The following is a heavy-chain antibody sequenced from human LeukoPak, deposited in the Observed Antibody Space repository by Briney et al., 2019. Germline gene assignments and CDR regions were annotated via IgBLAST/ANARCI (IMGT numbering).Heavy chain of an antibody. V-gene: IGHV3-48*01. D-gene: IGHD6-6*01. CDR3: AREYSSSSGRAFDI. Sequence: GGSLRLSCAASGFTFSSYSMNWVRQAPGKGLEWVSYINSSSAAIYYADSVKGRFTISRDNAKSSLYLQMNSLRAEDTALYYCAREYSSSSGRAFDIWGQGTMVTVSS. J-gene: IGHJ3*02. CDR1: GFTFSSYS. CDR2: INSSSAAI.